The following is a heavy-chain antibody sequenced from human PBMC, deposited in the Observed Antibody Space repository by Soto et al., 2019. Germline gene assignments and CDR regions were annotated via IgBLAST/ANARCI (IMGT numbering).Heavy chain of an antibody. V-gene: IGHV4-30-4*01. J-gene: IGHJ6*02. CDR3: ARDQYCSGGSCYLYYYYGMDV. CDR1: GCSISSGDYY. Sequence: SETLSLPCAVSGCSISSGDYYWSWIRQPPGKGLEWIGYIYYSGSTYYNPSLKSRVTISVDTSKNQFSLKLSSVTAADTAVYYCARDQYCSGGSCYLYYYYGMDVWGQGTTVTVSS. CDR2: IYYSGST. D-gene: IGHD2-15*01.